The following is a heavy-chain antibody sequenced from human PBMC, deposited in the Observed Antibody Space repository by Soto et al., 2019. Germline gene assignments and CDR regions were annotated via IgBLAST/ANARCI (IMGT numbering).Heavy chain of an antibody. CDR1: GFSFSSFA. CDR3: AKWVELHV. J-gene: IGHJ6*04. CDR2: IGDSGAST. D-gene: IGHD1-26*01. Sequence: EVLLLESGGGLVQPGGSLRLSCEASGFSFSSFAMHWVRQAPGKGLEWVSAIGDSGASTYYADSVKGRFTISRDNSRNTLSLQLNILRAEETAVYYCAKWVELHVWCNGTKVMVSS. V-gene: IGHV3-23*01.